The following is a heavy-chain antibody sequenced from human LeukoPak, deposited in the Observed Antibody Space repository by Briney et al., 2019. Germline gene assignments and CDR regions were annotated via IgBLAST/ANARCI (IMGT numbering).Heavy chain of an antibody. D-gene: IGHD6-19*01. J-gene: IGHJ5*02. CDR1: GYTFTSYD. Sequence: ASVKVSCKASGYTFTSYDINWVRQATGQGLEWMGWMNPNSGNTGYAQKFQGRVTMTRNTSISTAYMELSSLRSEDTAVYYCAGEEYSSGWYAGKWFDPWGQGTLVTVSS. CDR2: MNPNSGNT. V-gene: IGHV1-8*01. CDR3: AGEEYSSGWYAGKWFDP.